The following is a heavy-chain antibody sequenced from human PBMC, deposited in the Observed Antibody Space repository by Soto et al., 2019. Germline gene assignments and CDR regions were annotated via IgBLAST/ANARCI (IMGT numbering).Heavy chain of an antibody. V-gene: IGHV4-59*08. CDR3: ARHGYSSGWYYFDY. J-gene: IGHJ4*02. D-gene: IGHD6-19*01. Sequence: SETLSLTCTVSGGSISNSYWSWIRQSPGKGLEWIGYIYSSGSTNYNPSLKSRVTISVDTSKNQFSLKLSSVTAADTAVYYCARHGYSSGWYYFDYWGQGTLVTVSS. CDR2: IYSSGST. CDR1: GGSISNSY.